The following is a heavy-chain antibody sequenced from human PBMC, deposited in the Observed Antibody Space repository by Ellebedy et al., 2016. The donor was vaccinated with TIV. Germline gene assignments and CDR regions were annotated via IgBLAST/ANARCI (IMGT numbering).Heavy chain of an antibody. CDR2: ISSSSSTI. Sequence: PGGSLRLSCAASGFTFSSYSMNWVRQAPGKGLEWVSYISSSSSTIYYADSVKGRFTISRDNAKNSLYLQMNSLRAEDTAVYYCARGRPYDSSGYNRPYYFDYWGQGTLVTVSS. D-gene: IGHD3-22*01. CDR3: ARGRPYDSSGYNRPYYFDY. J-gene: IGHJ4*02. CDR1: GFTFSSYS. V-gene: IGHV3-48*01.